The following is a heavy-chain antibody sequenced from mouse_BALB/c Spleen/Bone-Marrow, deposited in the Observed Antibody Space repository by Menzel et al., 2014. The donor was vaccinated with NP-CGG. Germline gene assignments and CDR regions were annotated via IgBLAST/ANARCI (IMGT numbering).Heavy chain of an antibody. V-gene: IGHV5-4*02. J-gene: IGHJ1*01. CDR3: ARDSYYYGSSYWYFDV. CDR1: GFTFSDYY. Sequence: EVKLMESGGGLVKPGGSLKLSCAASGFTFSDYYMHWVRQTPEKGLEWVATISDGGSYTYYPDSVKGRFTISRDNAKNSLYLQMTSLKSEDTAMYYCARDSYYYGSSYWYFDVWGAGTTVTVSS. D-gene: IGHD1-1*01. CDR2: ISDGGSYT.